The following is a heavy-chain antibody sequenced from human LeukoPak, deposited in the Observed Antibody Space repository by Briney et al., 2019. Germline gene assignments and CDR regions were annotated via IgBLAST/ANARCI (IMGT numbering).Heavy chain of an antibody. J-gene: IGHJ6*02. CDR3: ARDLYYDFWSGYYRGRPAYYYYGMDV. Sequence: EASVKVSCKASGYTFTGYYMHWVRQAPGQGLEWMGWSNPNSGGTNYAQKFQGRVTMTRDTSTSTVYMELSSLRSEDTAVYYCARDLYYDFWSGYYRGRPAYYYYGMDVWGQGTTATVSS. CDR1: GYTFTGYY. CDR2: SNPNSGGT. V-gene: IGHV1-2*02. D-gene: IGHD3-3*01.